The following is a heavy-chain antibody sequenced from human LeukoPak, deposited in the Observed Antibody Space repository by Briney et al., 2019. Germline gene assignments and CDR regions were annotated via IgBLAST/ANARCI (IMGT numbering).Heavy chain of an antibody. J-gene: IGHJ4*02. CDR1: GYTFTGYY. Sequence: ASVKVSCKASGYTFTGYYMHWVRQAPGQGLEWMGWINPNSGGTNYAQKFQGRVTMTRETSISTAYMELSRLRSDDTAVYYCARVSLFFGVVPFDYWGQGTLVTVSS. V-gene: IGHV1-2*02. CDR2: INPNSGGT. D-gene: IGHD3-3*01. CDR3: ARVSLFFGVVPFDY.